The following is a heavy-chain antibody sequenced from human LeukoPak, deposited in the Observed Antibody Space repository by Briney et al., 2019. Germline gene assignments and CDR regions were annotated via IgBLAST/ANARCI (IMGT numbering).Heavy chain of an antibody. D-gene: IGHD6-19*01. CDR2: INPNAGTT. V-gene: IGHV1-46*01. J-gene: IGHJ4*02. CDR3: AREDRAVAVAFDY. CDR1: GYTFTSYY. Sequence: GASVKVSCKASGYTFTSYYMHWVRQAPGQGLEWMGIINPNAGTTSYAQKFQGRVTVTRDTSTSTVYMELSSLRSEDTAVYYCAREDRAVAVAFDYWGQGTLVTVSS.